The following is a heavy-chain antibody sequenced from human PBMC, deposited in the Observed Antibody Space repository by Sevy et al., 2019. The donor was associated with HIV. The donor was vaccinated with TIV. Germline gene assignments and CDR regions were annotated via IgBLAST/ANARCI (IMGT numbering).Heavy chain of an antibody. CDR2: ISSSSRTI. CDR3: ARHVTNVVQRISTRAFDI. D-gene: IGHD2-21*01. J-gene: IGHJ3*02. CDR1: GFTFSNYS. Sequence: GGSLRLSCAASGFTFSNYSMTWVRQAPGKGLEWISYISSSSRTIYNADSVKGRFTISRVNAKNSLYLQMNSLRDEDTAVYYCARHVTNVVQRISTRAFDIWGQGTMVTVSS. V-gene: IGHV3-48*02.